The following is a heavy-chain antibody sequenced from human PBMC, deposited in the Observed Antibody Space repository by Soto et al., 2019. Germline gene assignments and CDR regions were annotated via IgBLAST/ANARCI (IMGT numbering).Heavy chain of an antibody. CDR3: ARVLAADELSFEY. CDR1: GFTFSSYA. D-gene: IGHD6-13*01. Sequence: QVQLVESGGGVVQPGRSLRLSCAASGFTFSSYAMHWVRQAPGKGLEGVAVISYDGSNKYYADSVKGRFTISRDNSKNSLYPQLNSLRAEDTDVYYCARVLAADELSFEYRGQGTLVTVSS. V-gene: IGHV3-30-3*01. CDR2: ISYDGSNK. J-gene: IGHJ4*02.